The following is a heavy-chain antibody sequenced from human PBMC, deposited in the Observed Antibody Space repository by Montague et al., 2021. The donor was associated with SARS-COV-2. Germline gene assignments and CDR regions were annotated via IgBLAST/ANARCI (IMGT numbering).Heavy chain of an antibody. Sequence: SETLSLTCTVSGDSVRTYYWSWIRQSAGKKLEWMGRLYTSGSTYYNPSXKSRVTMSLDTSKNPFSLNLSSMTAADTAVYYCARDGADYSFAYYHEMDVWGQGIAVTVSS. CDR2: LYTSGST. V-gene: IGHV4-4*07. D-gene: IGHD5-12*01. CDR1: GDSVRTYY. CDR3: ARDGADYSFAYYHEMDV. J-gene: IGHJ6*02.